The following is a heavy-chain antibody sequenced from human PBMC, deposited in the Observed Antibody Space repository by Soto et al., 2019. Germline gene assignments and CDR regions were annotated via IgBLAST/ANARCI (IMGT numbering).Heavy chain of an antibody. CDR1: GFTFSSYG. Sequence: QVQLVESGGGVVQPGRSLRLSCAASGFTFSSYGMHWVRQAPGKGLEWVAVIWYDGSNKYYADSVKGRFTISRDNSKNTLYLQMNSLRAEDTAVYYCARNRGGDSRPSYYFDYWGQRTLVTVSS. D-gene: IGHD5-12*01. CDR3: ARNRGGDSRPSYYFDY. CDR2: IWYDGSNK. V-gene: IGHV3-33*01. J-gene: IGHJ4*02.